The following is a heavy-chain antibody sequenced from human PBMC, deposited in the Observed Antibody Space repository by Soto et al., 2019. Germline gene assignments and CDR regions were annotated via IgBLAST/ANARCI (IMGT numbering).Heavy chain of an antibody. CDR1: GFTFSDYY. J-gene: IGHJ3*02. Sequence: QVQLVESGGGLVKPGGSLRLSCPASGFTFSDYYMSWIRQAPGQGLEWVSYISHDSDYTSYADSVRGRFSISRDNAQKSLYLQINSLRAEDTALYYCARPNTPYYGGNSGAFDIWGQGTMVTVSS. CDR2: ISHDSDYT. D-gene: IGHD4-17*01. CDR3: ARPNTPYYGGNSGAFDI. V-gene: IGHV3-11*06.